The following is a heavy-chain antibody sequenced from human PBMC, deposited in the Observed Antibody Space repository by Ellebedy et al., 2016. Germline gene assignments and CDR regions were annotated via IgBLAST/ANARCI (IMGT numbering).Heavy chain of an antibody. V-gene: IGHV1-45*02. Sequence: SVKVSXKASGYTFTYRYLHWVRQAPGQALEWMGWITPFNGNTNYAQKFQDRVTITRDRSMSTAYMELSSLRSEDTAMYYCASGLAPLGGDPPPLDYWGQGTLVTVSS. CDR1: GYTFTYRY. CDR2: ITPFNGNT. D-gene: IGHD2-21*02. CDR3: ASGLAPLGGDPPPLDY. J-gene: IGHJ4*02.